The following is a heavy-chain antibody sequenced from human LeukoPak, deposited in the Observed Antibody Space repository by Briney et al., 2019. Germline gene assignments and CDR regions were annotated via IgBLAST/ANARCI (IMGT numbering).Heavy chain of an antibody. J-gene: IGHJ4*02. Sequence: GGSLRLSCAASGFTFSSYSMNWVRQAPGKGLEWVGFIRSKAYGGTTEYAASVKGRFTISRDDSKSIAYLQMNSLKTEDTAVYYCTRDLGSRWELFDYWGQGTLVTVSS. D-gene: IGHD1-26*01. CDR1: GFTFSSYS. V-gene: IGHV3-49*04. CDR3: TRDLGSRWELFDY. CDR2: IRSKAYGGTT.